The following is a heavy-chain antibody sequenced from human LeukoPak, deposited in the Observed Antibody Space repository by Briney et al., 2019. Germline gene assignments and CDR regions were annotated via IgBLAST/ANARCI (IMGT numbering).Heavy chain of an antibody. CDR2: ISSSGSTI. V-gene: IGHV3-11*04. J-gene: IGHJ5*02. CDR3: VRAYHPGGWFDP. D-gene: IGHD2-21*01. CDR1: GFTFSDYY. Sequence: GGSLRLSCAASGFTFSDYYMSWIRQAPGKGLEWVSYISSSGSTIYYADSVKGRFTISRDNAKDSLYLQMNSLTAEDTAMYYCVRAYHPGGWFDPWGQGTLVTVSS.